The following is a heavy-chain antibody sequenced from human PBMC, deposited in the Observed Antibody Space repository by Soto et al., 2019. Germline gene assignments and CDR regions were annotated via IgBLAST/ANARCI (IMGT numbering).Heavy chain of an antibody. CDR2: ISWNSGII. CDR1: GFTFDDHT. J-gene: IGHJ3*01. D-gene: IGHD3-22*01. CDR3: TKDTHLPSGYFEALDV. Sequence: DAQLVESGGGLVQPGKSLRISCVASGFTFDDHTMHWVRQAPGRGLEWVSCISWNSGIIGYADSVKGRFTISRDNAKNSLYLRMDSLRPEDTAVYYCTKDTHLPSGYFEALDVWCQGTKVTVSS. V-gene: IGHV3-9*01.